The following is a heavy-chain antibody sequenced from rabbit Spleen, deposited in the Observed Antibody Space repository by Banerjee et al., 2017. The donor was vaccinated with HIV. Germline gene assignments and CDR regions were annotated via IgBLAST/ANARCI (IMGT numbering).Heavy chain of an antibody. CDR2: INTGSGNT. Sequence: QSVEESGGDLAKPGGTLTLTCTVSGFSLSSYAMSWVRQAPGKGLEWIAYINTGSGNTYYANWAKGRFTISKTSSTTVTLQMTSLTVADTATYFCARDTGSSFSSYGMDLWGPGTLVTV. V-gene: IGHV1S40*01. J-gene: IGHJ6*01. CDR3: ARDTGSSFSSYGMDL. CDR1: GFSLSSYA. D-gene: IGHD8-1*01.